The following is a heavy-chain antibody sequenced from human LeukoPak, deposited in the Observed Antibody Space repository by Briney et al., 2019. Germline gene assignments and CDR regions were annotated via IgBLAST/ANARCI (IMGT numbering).Heavy chain of an antibody. CDR3: AGTYSYGYYNYMGV. CDR1: GGSINSGSYY. Sequence: SETLSLTCSVSGGSINSGSYYWSWIRQPPGKGLEWIGYIYYSGSTNYNPSLKSRVTISVDTSKNQFSLKLNSVTAADTAVYYCAGTYSYGYYNYMGVWGKGTTVTISS. D-gene: IGHD5-18*01. J-gene: IGHJ6*03. V-gene: IGHV4-61*01. CDR2: IYYSGST.